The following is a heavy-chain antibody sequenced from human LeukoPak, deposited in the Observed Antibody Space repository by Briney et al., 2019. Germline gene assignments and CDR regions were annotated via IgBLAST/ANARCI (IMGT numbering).Heavy chain of an antibody. CDR1: GYTFTSYG. J-gene: IGHJ5*02. V-gene: IGHV1-18*01. Sequence: ASVKVSCKTSGYTFTSYGISWVRQAPGQGLEWMGWISAYNGNTNYAQKVQGRVTMTTDTSTSTAYMELRSLRSDDTAVYYCARVAVAVAGSYNWFDPWGQGTLVTVSS. D-gene: IGHD6-19*01. CDR3: ARVAVAVAGSYNWFDP. CDR2: ISAYNGNT.